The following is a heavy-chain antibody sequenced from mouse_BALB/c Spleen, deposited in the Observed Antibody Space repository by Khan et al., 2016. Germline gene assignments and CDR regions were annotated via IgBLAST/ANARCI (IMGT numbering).Heavy chain of an antibody. CDR2: IDPYNGGT. J-gene: IGHJ2*01. V-gene: IGHV1S135*01. Sequence: VQLQQSGPELVKPGASVKVSCKASDYEFTSYNMYWVKQSHGKSLECIGYIDPYNGGTNYNQKFKGKATSTVDKSSSKANMQRNSMTSEESAVYYCAREGITTVVSKAFDYWGQGTVLTVSS. D-gene: IGHD1-1*01. CDR1: DYEFTSYN. CDR3: AREGITTVVSKAFDY.